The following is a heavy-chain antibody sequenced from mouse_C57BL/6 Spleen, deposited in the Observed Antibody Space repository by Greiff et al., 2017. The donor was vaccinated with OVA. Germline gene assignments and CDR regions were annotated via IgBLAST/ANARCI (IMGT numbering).Heavy chain of an antibody. Sequence: QVQLKQPGAELVRPGSSVKLSCKASGYTFTSYWMHWVKQRPIQGLEWIGNIDPSDSETHYNQKFKDKATLTVDKSSRPAYMQLSSLTSEDSAVYYCAREGGTRAMYYWGQGTSVTVSS. CDR3: AREGGTRAMYY. CDR1: GYTFTSYW. D-gene: IGHD4-1*01. V-gene: IGHV1-52*01. CDR2: IDPSDSET. J-gene: IGHJ4*01.